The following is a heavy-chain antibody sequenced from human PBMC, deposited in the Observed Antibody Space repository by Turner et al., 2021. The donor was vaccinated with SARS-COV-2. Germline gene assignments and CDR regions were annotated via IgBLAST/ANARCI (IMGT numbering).Heavy chain of an antibody. V-gene: IGHV3-30*18. CDR2: ISFDGSNK. CDR3: AKGEQQHFDY. J-gene: IGHJ4*01. CDR1: GFTFSSYG. Sequence: QVQLVDSGGGVVQPGRSLRRSCAASGFTFSSYGMHWVRQAPGKGLEWVAVISFDGSNKYYAKSVKGRFPLSKNNSKNPVDMQMNSLGAEDKDVYYCAKGEQQHFDYWGQGTMVTVSS. D-gene: IGHD6-13*01.